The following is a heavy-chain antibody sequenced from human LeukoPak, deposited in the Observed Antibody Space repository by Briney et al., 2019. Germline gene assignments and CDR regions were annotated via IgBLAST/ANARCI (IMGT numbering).Heavy chain of an antibody. Sequence: GGSLRLSCAASGFTFSHFWMSWVRQAPGKGLEWVANIKQDGSEKYYVDSVKGRFTISRDNAKNSMYLQMNSLRAEDTAVYYCARAMDYWGQGTLVTVSS. V-gene: IGHV3-7*03. J-gene: IGHJ4*02. CDR3: ARAMDY. CDR2: IKQDGSEK. CDR1: GFTFSHFW.